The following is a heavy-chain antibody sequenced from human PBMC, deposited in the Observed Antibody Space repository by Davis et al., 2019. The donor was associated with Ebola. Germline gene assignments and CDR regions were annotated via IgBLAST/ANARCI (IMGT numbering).Heavy chain of an antibody. J-gene: IGHJ5*02. CDR1: GFTFSGSA. CDR3: TRQGQA. Sequence: GESLKISCAASGFTFSGSAMDWVRQASGKGLEWVGRIRSKANSYATAYAASVKGRFTISRDDSKNTAYLQMNSLKTEDTAVYYCTRQGQAWGQGTLVTVSS. CDR2: IRSKANSYAT. V-gene: IGHV3-73*01.